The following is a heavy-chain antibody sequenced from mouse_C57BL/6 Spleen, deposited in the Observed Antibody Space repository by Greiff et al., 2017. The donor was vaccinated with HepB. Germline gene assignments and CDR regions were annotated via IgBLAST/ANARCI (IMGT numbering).Heavy chain of an antibody. CDR3: SYDYDGFAY. D-gene: IGHD2-4*01. CDR1: GFTFSSYA. CDR2: ISDGGSYT. J-gene: IGHJ3*01. Sequence: EVQLVESGGGLVKPGGSLKLSCAASGFTFSSYAMSWVRQTPEKRLEWVATISDGGSYTYYPDNVKGRFTISRDNAKNNLYLQMSHLKSEDTAMYYCSYDYDGFAYWGQGTLVTVSA. V-gene: IGHV5-4*01.